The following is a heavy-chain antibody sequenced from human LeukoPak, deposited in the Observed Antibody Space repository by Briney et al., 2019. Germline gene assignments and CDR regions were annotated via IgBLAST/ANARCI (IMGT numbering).Heavy chain of an antibody. D-gene: IGHD3-16*02. CDR2: ITYDGSNK. J-gene: IGHJ4*02. V-gene: IGHV3-30*18. Sequence: GGSLRLSCATSGFTFSSCAMRWVRQAPGKGLEWVVFITYDGSNKYYADSVKGRFTISRDNSNNTLYLQMNSLRPEDTAVYYCAKDWSYQYTVDYWGQGTLVTVSS. CDR1: GFTFSSCA. CDR3: AKDWSYQYTVDY.